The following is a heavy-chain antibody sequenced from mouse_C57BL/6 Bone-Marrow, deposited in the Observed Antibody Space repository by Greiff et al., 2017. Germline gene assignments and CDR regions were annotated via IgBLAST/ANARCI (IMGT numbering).Heavy chain of an antibody. CDR2: IYWDDDK. J-gene: IGHJ3*01. Sequence: QVTLNVSGPGILQSSQTLSLTCSFSGFSLSTSGMGVSWIRQPSGKGLEWLAHIYWDDDKRYTPSLKSRLTISQDTSRNQVFLKITSVDTADTATYYCARPIYYGNYGFAYWGQGTLVTVSA. D-gene: IGHD2-1*01. CDR1: GFSLSTSGMG. V-gene: IGHV8-12*01. CDR3: ARPIYYGNYGFAY.